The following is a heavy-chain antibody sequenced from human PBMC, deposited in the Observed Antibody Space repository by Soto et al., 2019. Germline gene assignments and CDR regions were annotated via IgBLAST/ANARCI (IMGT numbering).Heavy chain of an antibody. CDR2: ISGSGVST. V-gene: IGHV3-23*01. CDR3: AKRPNIYGGKRKYVDI. CDR1: GFTFIRYA. J-gene: IGHJ4*02. Sequence: EVQLLESGGGLVQPGGSLRLSCAASGFTFIRYAMSWVRQAPGKGLEWVSAISGSGVSTYYADSVKGRFTISRDNSKNTLYLQLNSMGAEDTAVYYCAKRPNIYGGKRKYVDIWGQGNLVTVSS. D-gene: IGHD2-15*01.